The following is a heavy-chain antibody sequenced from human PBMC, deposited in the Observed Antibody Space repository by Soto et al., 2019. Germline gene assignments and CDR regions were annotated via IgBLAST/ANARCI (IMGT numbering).Heavy chain of an antibody. J-gene: IGHJ6*03. D-gene: IGHD4-17*01. CDR1: GFTFSNYA. Sequence: EVQVLESGGDLVQPGGSLRLSCAASGFTFSNYAMNWVRQAPGKGPEWVSGISAGRSTYYADSVKGRFTISRDNSKSTLFLQMDSLRAEAKALSSCTKVRGDPVWCKGNTITVSS. CDR3: TKVRGDPV. V-gene: IGHV3-23*01. CDR2: ISAGRST.